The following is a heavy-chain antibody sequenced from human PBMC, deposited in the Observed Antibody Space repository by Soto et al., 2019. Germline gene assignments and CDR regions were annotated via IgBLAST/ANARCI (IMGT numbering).Heavy chain of an antibody. Sequence: SQTLSLTCAISGDSVSGNSAAWNWIRQSPSRGLEWLGRTYYRSKWYNDYAVSVKSRITVTPDTSKNQFSLHLNSVTPEDTAVYYCAREDLYDESTDTYFDRWGQGARVTVSS. D-gene: IGHD2-8*01. CDR1: GDSVSGNSAA. V-gene: IGHV6-1*01. CDR3: AREDLYDESTDTYFDR. CDR2: TYYRSKWYN. J-gene: IGHJ4*02.